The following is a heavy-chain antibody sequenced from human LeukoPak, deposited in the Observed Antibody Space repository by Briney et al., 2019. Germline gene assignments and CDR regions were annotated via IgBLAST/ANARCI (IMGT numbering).Heavy chain of an antibody. CDR2: IYYSGST. D-gene: IGHD5-18*01. CDR1: GGSISSTNYH. V-gene: IGHV4-39*01. CDR3: ARDGYTYGSFDY. J-gene: IGHJ4*02. Sequence: SETLSLTCTVSGGSISSTNYHWGWIRQPPGKGLEWIGSIYYSGSTYSNPSLKSRVTISVDTSKSQFSLKLSSVTAADTAVYYCARDGYTYGSFDYWGQGTLVTVSS.